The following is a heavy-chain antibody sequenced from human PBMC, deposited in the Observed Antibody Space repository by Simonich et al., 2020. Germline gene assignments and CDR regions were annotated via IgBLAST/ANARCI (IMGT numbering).Heavy chain of an antibody. CDR3: ARVPGIYYYYGMDV. CDR2: INPNSGGK. Sequence: GAEVKKPGPSVKVSCKASGYPFTGYYMHWVRQAPGQGLEWMGRINPNSGGKNDAQKFQGRVTMTRDTSISTAYMELSRLRSDDTAVYYCARVPGIYYYYGMDVWGQGTTVTVSS. D-gene: IGHD3-10*01. J-gene: IGHJ6*02. V-gene: IGHV1-2*06. CDR1: GYPFTGYY.